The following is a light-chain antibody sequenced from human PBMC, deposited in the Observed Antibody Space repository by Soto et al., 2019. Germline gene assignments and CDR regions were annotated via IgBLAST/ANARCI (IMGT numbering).Light chain of an antibody. J-gene: IGKJ1*01. Sequence: DIQMTQSPSSLSASVGDRVTITCRASQSISSYLNWYQQKPGKAPKLLIYAASSLQSGVPSRFSGSGSGTYFALTISSLQPEDFATYYCQQSYSTPPTCGQGTKVEIK. CDR3: QQSYSTPPT. CDR1: QSISSY. V-gene: IGKV1-39*01. CDR2: AAS.